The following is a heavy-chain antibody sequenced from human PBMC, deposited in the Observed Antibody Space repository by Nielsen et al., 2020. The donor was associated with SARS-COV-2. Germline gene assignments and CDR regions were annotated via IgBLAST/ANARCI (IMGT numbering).Heavy chain of an antibody. CDR3: ARDIAAGVVDY. V-gene: IGHV4-59*12. CDR1: GGSISSYC. J-gene: IGHJ4*02. CDR2: IYYSGST. Sequence: SETLSLTCTVSGGSISSYCWNWIRQPPGKGLEWIGYIYYSGSTNYNPSLKSRVSISIDTSKNQFSLKVTSVTAADTAVYYCARDIAAGVVDYWGQGTLVTVSS. D-gene: IGHD6-13*01.